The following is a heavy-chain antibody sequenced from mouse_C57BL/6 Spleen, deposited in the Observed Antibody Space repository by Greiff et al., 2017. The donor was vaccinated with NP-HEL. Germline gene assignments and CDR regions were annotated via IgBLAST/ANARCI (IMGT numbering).Heavy chain of an antibody. D-gene: IGHD1-1*01. Sequence: EVKLMESGGGLVKPGGSLKLSCAASGFTFSSYAMSWVRQTPEKRLEWVATISDGGSYTYYPDNVKGRFTISRDNAKNNLYLQMSHLKSEDTAMYYCAREDYYGSSYDAYWGQGTLVTVSA. J-gene: IGHJ3*01. V-gene: IGHV5-4*01. CDR2: ISDGGSYT. CDR1: GFTFSSYA. CDR3: AREDYYGSSYDAY.